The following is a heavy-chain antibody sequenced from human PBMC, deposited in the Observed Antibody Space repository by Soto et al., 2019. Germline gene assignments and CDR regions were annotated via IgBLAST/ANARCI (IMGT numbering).Heavy chain of an antibody. D-gene: IGHD2-15*01. J-gene: IGHJ4*02. Sequence: QVQVVESGGGVVQPGRSMRLSCAASGFIFSDYGMQWVRQAPGKGLEWVALISYDGTNKYYADSVKGRFTISRDNSKNTLFLQMNSLRAEDTAVYCCANFPDPSGCSYWGQGTLVTVSS. V-gene: IGHV3-30*18. CDR3: ANFPDPSGCSY. CDR2: ISYDGTNK. CDR1: GFIFSDYG.